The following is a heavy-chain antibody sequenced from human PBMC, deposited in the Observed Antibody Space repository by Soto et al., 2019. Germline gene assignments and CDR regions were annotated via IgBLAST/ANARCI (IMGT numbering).Heavy chain of an antibody. J-gene: IGHJ4*02. V-gene: IGHV3-66*01. D-gene: IGHD3-22*01. CDR1: GFTVSSNY. CDR3: ARDQLSSGYYY. CDR2: IYSGGST. Sequence: EVPLVESGGGLVQPGGSLRLSCAASGFTVSSNYMSWVRQAPGKGLEWVSVIYSGGSTYYADSVKGRFTISRDNSKNTLYLQMNSLRDEDTAVYYCARDQLSSGYYYWGQGTLVTVSS.